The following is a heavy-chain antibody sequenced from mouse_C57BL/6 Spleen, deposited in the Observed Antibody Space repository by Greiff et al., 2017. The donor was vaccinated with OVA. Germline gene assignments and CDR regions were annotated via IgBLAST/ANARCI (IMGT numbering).Heavy chain of an antibody. CDR1: GFNIKDYY. J-gene: IGHJ4*01. D-gene: IGHD1-1*01. Sequence: VQLQQSGAELVRPGASVKLSCTASGFNIKDYYMHWVKQRPEQGLEWIGRIDPEDGDTEYAPKFQGKATMTADTSSNTAYLQLSSLTSEDTAVYYCTTQYYYGSSYDAMDYWGQGTSVTVSS. CDR3: TTQYYYGSSYDAMDY. V-gene: IGHV14-1*01. CDR2: IDPEDGDT.